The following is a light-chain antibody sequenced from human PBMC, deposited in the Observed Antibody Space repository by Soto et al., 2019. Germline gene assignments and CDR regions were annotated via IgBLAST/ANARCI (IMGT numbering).Light chain of an antibody. CDR2: LAS. V-gene: IGKV1-39*01. CDR1: QNIRSH. Sequence: DIQMTHSPSSLSASVIDRVTITCQASQNIRSHSRWYQQKPGKAPKLLIYLASSLQRGVPSRFSRSASGTDFSLTTSSLQPEEFATYYCQQGYSIPLMFGLGAKVDIK. CDR3: QQGYSIPLM. J-gene: IGKJ1*01.